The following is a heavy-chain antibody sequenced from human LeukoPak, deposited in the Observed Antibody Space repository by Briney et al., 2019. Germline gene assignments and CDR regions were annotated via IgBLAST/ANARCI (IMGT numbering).Heavy chain of an antibody. CDR2: ISYDGSNK. CDR1: GFTFSSYA. V-gene: IGHV3-30-3*01. Sequence: WGSLRLSCAASGFTFSSYAMHWVRQAPGKGLEWVAVISYDGSNKYYADSVKGRFTISRDNSKNTLYLQMNSLRAEDTAVYYCARDYPKVAGKVNAFDIWGQGTMVTVSS. J-gene: IGHJ3*02. D-gene: IGHD6-19*01. CDR3: ARDYPKVAGKVNAFDI.